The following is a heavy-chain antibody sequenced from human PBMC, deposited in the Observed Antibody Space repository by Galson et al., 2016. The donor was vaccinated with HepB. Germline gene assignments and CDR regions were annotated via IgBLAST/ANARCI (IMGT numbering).Heavy chain of an antibody. CDR1: GYIFT. Sequence: SVKVSCKASGYIFTMHWVRQAPGQGLEWMGIINPSSGGTNYAQRFQGRVTMTPDTSTNIVYMELNSLKSEDTAVYYCARPSHLSDSAFDIWGQGTMVTASS. V-gene: IGHV1-46*01. D-gene: IGHD2/OR15-2a*01. CDR2: INPSSGGT. CDR3: ARPSHLSDSAFDI. J-gene: IGHJ3*02.